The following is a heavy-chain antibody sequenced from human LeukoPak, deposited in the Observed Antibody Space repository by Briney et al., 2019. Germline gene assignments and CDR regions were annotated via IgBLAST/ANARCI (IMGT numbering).Heavy chain of an antibody. J-gene: IGHJ5*02. CDR2: INPNSGGT. D-gene: IGHD3-22*01. CDR3: ATDRDYYDSSGYYSNWFDP. Sequence: ASVKVSCKASGYTFTGYYMHWVRQAPGQGLEWMGRINPNSGGTNYAQKFQGRFTMTRDTSISTAYMELSRLRSDDTAVYYCATDRDYYDSSGYYSNWFDPWGQGTLVTVSS. CDR1: GYTFTGYY. V-gene: IGHV1-2*06.